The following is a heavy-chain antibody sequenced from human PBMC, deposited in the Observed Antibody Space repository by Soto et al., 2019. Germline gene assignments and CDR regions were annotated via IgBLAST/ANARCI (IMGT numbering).Heavy chain of an antibody. D-gene: IGHD3-22*01. CDR1: GFTFSSYG. Sequence: QVQLVESGGGVVQPGRSLRLSCAASGFTFSSYGMHWVRQAPGKGLEWVAVISYDGSNKYYADSVKGRFTISRDNSKNTLYLQMNSLRAEDTAVYYCAKGILLPYYWGRGTLVTVSS. CDR3: AKGILLPYY. V-gene: IGHV3-30*18. CDR2: ISYDGSNK. J-gene: IGHJ4*02.